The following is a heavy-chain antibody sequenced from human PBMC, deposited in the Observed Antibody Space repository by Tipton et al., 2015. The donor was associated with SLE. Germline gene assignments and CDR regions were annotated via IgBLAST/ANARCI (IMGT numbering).Heavy chain of an antibody. V-gene: IGHV3-23*01. CDR2: ITASETT. D-gene: IGHD6-19*01. CDR3: AKDLGRGWPGVFDS. Sequence: GSLRLSCDASGFIFNNYVMTWVRQAPGKGLEWVSSITASETTYFAGSVRGRFTISRDNSRNTVYLQMNSLRPEDTATYYCAKDLGRGWPGVFDSWGHGTLVSVSS. CDR1: GFIFNNYV. J-gene: IGHJ5*01.